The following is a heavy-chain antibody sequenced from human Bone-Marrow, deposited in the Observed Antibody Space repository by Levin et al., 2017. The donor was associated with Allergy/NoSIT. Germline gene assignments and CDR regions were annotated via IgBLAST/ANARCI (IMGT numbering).Heavy chain of an antibody. J-gene: IGHJ6*02. CDR1: GVSISSYY. V-gene: IGHV4-4*07. Sequence: PSETLSLTCTVSGVSISSYYWSWIRQPAGSGLEWIGRIYSSGSTNDNPSLKGRVTMSVDTSKNQISLKLNSVTAADTAVYYCARAPYSRNYYYGLDVWGQGTTVTVSS. D-gene: IGHD5-18*01. CDR3: ARAPYSRNYYYGLDV. CDR2: IYSSGST.